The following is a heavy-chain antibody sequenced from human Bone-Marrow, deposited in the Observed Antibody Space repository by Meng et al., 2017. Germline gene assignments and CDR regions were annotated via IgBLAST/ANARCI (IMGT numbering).Heavy chain of an antibody. Sequence: GESLKISCAASGFTFSSYWMSWVRQAPGKGLEWVANIKQDGSEKYYVDSVKGRFTVSRDNAKNSLYLQMNSLRAEDTAVYYCAGLGGYDSSGYYYGDYYYGMDVWGQGTTVTVSS. V-gene: IGHV3-7*01. CDR3: AGLGGYDSSGYYYGDYYYGMDV. J-gene: IGHJ6*02. CDR1: GFTFSSYW. D-gene: IGHD3-22*01. CDR2: IKQDGSEK.